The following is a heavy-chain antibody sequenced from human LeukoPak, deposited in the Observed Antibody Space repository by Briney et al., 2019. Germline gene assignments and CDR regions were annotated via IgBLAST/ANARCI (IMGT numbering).Heavy chain of an antibody. J-gene: IGHJ4*02. CDR2: MNPKSGNT. V-gene: IGHV1-8*02. D-gene: IGHD5-18*01. CDR1: GYTFTNYG. Sequence: ASVKVSCKASGYTFTNYGINWVRQAPGQGLEWMGWMNPKSGNTGYLQKFQGRVTMTRDTSMSTAFMELNSLTSEDTAVYYCTRGVNSQGTAMVLFDSWGQGSLVTVSA. CDR3: TRGVNSQGTAMVLFDS.